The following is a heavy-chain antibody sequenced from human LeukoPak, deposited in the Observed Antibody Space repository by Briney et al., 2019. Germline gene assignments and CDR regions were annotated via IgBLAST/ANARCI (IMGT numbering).Heavy chain of an antibody. D-gene: IGHD3-22*01. CDR3: ARAYYYDSSGYYQPNDAFDI. J-gene: IGHJ3*02. CDR1: GYTFTSYD. CDR2: MNPNSGNT. V-gene: IGHV1-8*03. Sequence: ASVKVSCKASGYTFTSYDINWVRQATGQGLEWMGWMNPNSGNTGYAQKFQGRVTITRNTSISTAYMELSSLRSEDTAVYYCARAYYYDSSGYYQPNDAFDIWGQGTMVTVSS.